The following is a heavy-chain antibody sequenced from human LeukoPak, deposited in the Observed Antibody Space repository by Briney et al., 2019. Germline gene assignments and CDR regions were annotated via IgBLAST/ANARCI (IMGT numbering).Heavy chain of an antibody. Sequence: GASVKVSCKASGYTFSVYYIHWVRQAPGQGLEWMGYSSPNSGGANSAQKFRGRVTMTRDTSISTAYMELTRLGSDDTAVYYCAREGDGLLSKDFDYWGQGTLVTVSS. CDR1: GYTFSVYY. D-gene: IGHD2-15*01. CDR3: AREGDGLLSKDFDY. J-gene: IGHJ4*02. CDR2: SSPNSGGA. V-gene: IGHV1-2*02.